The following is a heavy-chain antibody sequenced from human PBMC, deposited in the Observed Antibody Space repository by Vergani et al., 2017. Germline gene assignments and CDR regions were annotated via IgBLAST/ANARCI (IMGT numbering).Heavy chain of an antibody. J-gene: IGHJ3*02. CDR3: AKIIAVAGTAFDI. D-gene: IGHD6-19*01. CDR2: ISGSGGST. V-gene: IGHV3-23*01. CDR1: GFTFSSYA. Sequence: EVQLLESGGGLVQPGGSLRLSCAASGFTFSSYAMSWVRQAPGKGLEWVSAISGSGGSTYYADSVKGRFTISRDNSKNTLYLQMNSLRAEDTDVYYCAKIIAVAGTAFDIWGQGTMVTVSS.